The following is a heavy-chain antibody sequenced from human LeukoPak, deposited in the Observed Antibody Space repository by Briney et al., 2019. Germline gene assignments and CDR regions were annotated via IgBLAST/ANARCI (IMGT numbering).Heavy chain of an antibody. D-gene: IGHD5-18*01. CDR1: GYTFADYG. Sequence: ASVKVSCKASGYTFADYGLSWVRQAPGQGLECLGWISDYNGITNYADKFQGRVTTTTDTSTSTAYMELRSLRSDDTAVYYCARYSYGLYYFDYWGQGTLVTVSS. CDR2: ISDYNGIT. J-gene: IGHJ4*02. V-gene: IGHV1-18*01. CDR3: ARYSYGLYYFDY.